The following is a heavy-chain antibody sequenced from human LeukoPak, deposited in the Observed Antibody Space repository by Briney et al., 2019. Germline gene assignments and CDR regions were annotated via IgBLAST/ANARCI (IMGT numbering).Heavy chain of an antibody. CDR2: ISGSGGST. CDR3: AKWILQGWFRRDSSGYLDV. D-gene: IGHD3-22*01. V-gene: IGHV3-23*01. CDR1: GFTFSSYA. Sequence: GSLRLSCAASGFTFSSYAMSWVRQAPGKGLEWVSAISGSGGSTYYADSVKGRFTISRDNSKNTLYLQMNSLRAEDAAVYYCAKWILQGWFRRDSSGYLDVWGQGTTVTVSS. J-gene: IGHJ6*02.